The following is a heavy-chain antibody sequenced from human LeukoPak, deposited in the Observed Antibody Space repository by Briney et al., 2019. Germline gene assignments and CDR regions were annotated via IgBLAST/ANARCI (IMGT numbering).Heavy chain of an antibody. J-gene: IGHJ5*02. V-gene: IGHV4-38-2*02. Sequence: PSETLSLTCAVSGYSISSGYYWGWIRQPPGKGLEWIGSIYHSGSTYYNPSLKSRVTISVDTSKNQFSLKLSSVTAADTAVYYCARELNYYDSSGYYYSWFDPWGQGTLVTVSS. D-gene: IGHD3-22*01. CDR1: GYSISSGYY. CDR2: IYHSGST. CDR3: ARELNYYDSSGYYYSWFDP.